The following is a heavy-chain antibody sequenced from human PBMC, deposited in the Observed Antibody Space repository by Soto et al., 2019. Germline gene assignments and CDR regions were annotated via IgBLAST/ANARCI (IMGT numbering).Heavy chain of an antibody. CDR2: IYASGST. CDR3: ARGGMVIIPTATAFDY. V-gene: IGHV4-4*07. J-gene: IGHJ4*02. CDR1: GGSISTYY. Sequence: SETVSLTCTVSGGSISTYYWSWIRQPAGKGLEWIGRIYASGSTNYNPSLKSRVTMSVATSKNQFSLKLSSVTAADTAVYYCARGGMVIIPTATAFDYWGQGTLVTVSS. D-gene: IGHD2-2*01.